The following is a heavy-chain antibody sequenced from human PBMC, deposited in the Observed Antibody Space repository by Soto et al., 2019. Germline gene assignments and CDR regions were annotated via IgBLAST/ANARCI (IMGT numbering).Heavy chain of an antibody. V-gene: IGHV3-48*02. CDR1: GFTFSSHS. J-gene: IGHJ4*02. CDR2: ISNSGSNI. CDR3: ARDPYSSTTVTIFDY. Sequence: EVQLVESGGGLVQPWGSLRLSCAASGFTFSSHSMNWVRQAPGKGLEWVSYISNSGSNIYYADSVKGRFTISRDNAKNSLYLQMNSLRDEDTAVYYCARDPYSSTTVTIFDYWGQGTLVTVSS. D-gene: IGHD4-17*01.